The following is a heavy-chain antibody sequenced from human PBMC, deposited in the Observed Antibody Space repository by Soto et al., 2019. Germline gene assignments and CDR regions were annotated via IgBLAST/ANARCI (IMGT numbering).Heavy chain of an antibody. CDR3: ARAVDTIFGVVITTSLYYYYYGMDV. CDR2: ISSSSSYI. CDR1: GFTFSRYS. J-gene: IGHJ6*01. D-gene: IGHD3-3*01. Sequence: EVQLVESGGGLVKPGGSLRLSCAASGFTFSRYSMNWVRQAPGKGLEWVSSISSSSSYIYYAASLKGRFTISRDNAKNSLYLQMNSLRAEDTAVYYCARAVDTIFGVVITTSLYYYYYGMDVWGQGTTVTVSS. V-gene: IGHV3-21*01.